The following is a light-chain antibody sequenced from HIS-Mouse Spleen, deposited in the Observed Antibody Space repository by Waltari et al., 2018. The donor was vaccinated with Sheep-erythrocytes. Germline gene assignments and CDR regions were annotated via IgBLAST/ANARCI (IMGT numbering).Light chain of an antibody. CDR2: EVS. J-gene: IGLJ3*02. CDR3: SSYAGSNNWV. Sequence: QSALTQPPSASGSPAQSVTISCTGTSSDVGGYHYVSLYQQHPGKAPKLMIYEVSKRPSGVPDRFSGSKSGNTASLTVSGLQAEDEADYYCSSYAGSNNWVFGGGTKLTVL. V-gene: IGLV2-8*01. CDR1: SSDVGGYHY.